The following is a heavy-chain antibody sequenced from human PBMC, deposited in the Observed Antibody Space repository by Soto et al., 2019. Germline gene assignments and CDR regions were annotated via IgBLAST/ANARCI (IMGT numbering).Heavy chain of an antibody. D-gene: IGHD5-12*01. V-gene: IGHV4-31*03. CDR2: IYYSGST. Sequence: PSETLSLTCTVSGGSISSGGYYWSWIRQHPGKGLEWIGYIYYSGSTYYNPSLKSRVTISVDTSKNQFSLKLSSVTAADTAVYYCASSGYEENEPDYWGQGTLVTVSS. CDR3: ASSGYEENEPDY. CDR1: GGSISSGGYY. J-gene: IGHJ4*02.